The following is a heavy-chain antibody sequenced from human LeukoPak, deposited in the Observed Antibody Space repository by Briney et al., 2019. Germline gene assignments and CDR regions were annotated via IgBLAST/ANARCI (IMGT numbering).Heavy chain of an antibody. D-gene: IGHD2-15*01. J-gene: IGHJ4*02. CDR1: GFTFSSYG. Sequence: GRSLRLSCAASGFTFSSYGMHWVRQAPGKGLEWVAVISYDGSNKYYADSVKGRFTISRDNSKNTLYLQMNSLRAEATAVYYCAKDLCSGGSCHYFDYWGQGTLGTVSS. CDR2: ISYDGSNK. CDR3: AKDLCSGGSCHYFDY. V-gene: IGHV3-30*18.